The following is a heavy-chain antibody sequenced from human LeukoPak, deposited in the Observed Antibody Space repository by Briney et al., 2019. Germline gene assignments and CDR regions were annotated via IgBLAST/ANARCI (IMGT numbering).Heavy chain of an antibody. CDR2: VSSNGDNT. J-gene: IGHJ4*02. V-gene: IGHV3-64D*06. Sequence: GGSLRLSCSVSGFTFSTYAMHWVRQAPGKGLEYVSAVSSNGDNTYYADSVKGRFTISRDNSKNTLYLQMSSLRADDTAVYYCVRGTGYWGQGTLVTVSS. CDR3: VRGTGY. CDR1: GFTFSTYA.